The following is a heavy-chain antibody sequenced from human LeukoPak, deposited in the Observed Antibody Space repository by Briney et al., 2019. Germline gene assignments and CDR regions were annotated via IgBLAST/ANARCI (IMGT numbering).Heavy chain of an antibody. J-gene: IGHJ4*02. V-gene: IGHV3-53*05. CDR1: GFTVSSNY. CDR2: IYSGGST. CDR3: AFSSSYAPPDY. D-gene: IGHD6-6*01. Sequence: PGGSLRLSCAASGFTVSSNYMSWVRQAPGKGLEWVSVIYSGGSTYYADSVKGRFTISRDNSKNTLYLQMSSLRSEDTAVYYCAFSSSYAPPDYWGQGTLVTVSS.